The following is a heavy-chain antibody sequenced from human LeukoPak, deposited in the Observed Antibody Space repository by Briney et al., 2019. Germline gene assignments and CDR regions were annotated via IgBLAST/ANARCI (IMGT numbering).Heavy chain of an antibody. CDR2: IYTSGST. CDR1: GGSISSGSYY. CDR3: ARVDSSGWIDY. V-gene: IGHV4-61*02. Sequence: KPSETLSLTCTVSGGSISSGSYYWSWIRRPAGKGLEWIGRIYTSGSTNYNPSLKSRVTISVDTSKNQFSLKLSSVTAADTAVYYCARVDSSGWIDYWGQGTLVTVSS. D-gene: IGHD6-19*01. J-gene: IGHJ4*02.